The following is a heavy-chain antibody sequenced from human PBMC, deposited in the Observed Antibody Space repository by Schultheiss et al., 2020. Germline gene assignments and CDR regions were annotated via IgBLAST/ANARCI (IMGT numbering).Heavy chain of an antibody. CDR1: GGSISSYY. CDR3: ARGRVATIYYFDY. CDR2: FYYSGST. V-gene: IGHV4-59*08. D-gene: IGHD5-12*01. Sequence: SETLSLTCTVSGGSISSYYWSWIRQPPGKGLEWIGCFYYSGSTNYNPSLKGRVTMSVDTSRNQFSLKLSSVTAADTAVYYCARGRVATIYYFDYWGQGTLVTVSS. J-gene: IGHJ4*02.